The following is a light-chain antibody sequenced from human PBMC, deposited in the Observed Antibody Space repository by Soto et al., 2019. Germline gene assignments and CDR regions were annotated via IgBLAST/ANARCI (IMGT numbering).Light chain of an antibody. CDR2: VAS. CDR3: HQYIDWPGT. Sequence: EIVMTQSPATLSVSPGERAALSCRASQSVGSNLAWYQQKPGQAPRLLLYVASTRATGFPARFSGSGSGAQFTLTISSLQSEDFAVYYCHQYIDWPGTFGQGTKVEFK. V-gene: IGKV3-15*01. CDR1: QSVGSN. J-gene: IGKJ1*01.